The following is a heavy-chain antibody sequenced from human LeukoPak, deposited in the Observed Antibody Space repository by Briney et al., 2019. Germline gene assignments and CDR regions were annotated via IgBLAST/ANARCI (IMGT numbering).Heavy chain of an antibody. Sequence: SETLSLTCAVYGGSFSDYYWSWIRQPPGKGLEWIGVISHSGSTNYNPSLKSRVTMSVDTSKNQFSLKLTSVTAEDTAVYYCAAQYSGYVRLDYWGQGTLVTVSS. V-gene: IGHV4-34*01. D-gene: IGHD5-12*01. CDR1: GGSFSDYY. J-gene: IGHJ4*02. CDR2: ISHSGST. CDR3: AAQYSGYVRLDY.